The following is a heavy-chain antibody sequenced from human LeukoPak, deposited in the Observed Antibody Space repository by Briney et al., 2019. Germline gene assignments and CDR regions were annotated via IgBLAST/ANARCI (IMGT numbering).Heavy chain of an antibody. CDR2: IDYSGTT. D-gene: IGHD3-10*01. J-gene: IGHJ3*02. CDR3: ARATFMFRGVPLEPDAFDI. Sequence: SETLSLTCTVSDVSISSYHWSWVRQPPGKGLEWIGYIDYSGTTSYNPSLKSRVTISVDTSKNQFSLRVRSVSAADTAVYYCARATFMFRGVPLEPDAFDIWGQGTMVSVSS. V-gene: IGHV4-59*01. CDR1: DVSISSYH.